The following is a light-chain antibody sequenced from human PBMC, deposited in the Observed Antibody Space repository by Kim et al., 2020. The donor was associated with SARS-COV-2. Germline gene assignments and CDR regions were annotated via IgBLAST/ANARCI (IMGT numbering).Light chain of an antibody. CDR1: KLGDKY. V-gene: IGLV3-1*01. CDR3: QAWDSSTVV. J-gene: IGLJ3*02. CDR2: QDN. Sequence: SYELTQPPSVSVSPGQTASITCSGDKLGDKYACWYQQKPGQSPVLVMYQDNKRPSGVPERFSGSSSGNTATLTISGTQDTDEADYYCQAWDSSTVVFGGGTQLTVL.